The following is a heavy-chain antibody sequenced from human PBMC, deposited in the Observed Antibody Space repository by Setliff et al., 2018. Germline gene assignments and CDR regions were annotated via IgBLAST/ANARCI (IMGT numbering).Heavy chain of an antibody. CDR1: GGTFSDYH. V-gene: IGHV4-34*01. J-gene: IGHJ4*02. CDR2: INHRGST. Sequence: PSETLSLTCAAYGGTFSDYHWTWIRQSPEKGLEWIGEINHRGSTNYNPSLKSRVTISIDTSKDQLSLNLSSVTAADTAVYYCARGQATSSRSSLVYWGQGILVTVSS. CDR3: ARGQATSSRSSLVY. D-gene: IGHD6-6*01.